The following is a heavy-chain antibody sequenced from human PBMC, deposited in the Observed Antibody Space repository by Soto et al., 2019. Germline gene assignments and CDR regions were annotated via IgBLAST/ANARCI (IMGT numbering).Heavy chain of an antibody. J-gene: IGHJ6*02. D-gene: IGHD3-10*01. CDR1: GGSISSGGYY. Sequence: QVQLQESGPGLVKPSQTLSLTCTVSGGSISSGGYYWSWIRQHPGKGLEWIGYIYYSGSTYYNPSIKGRVTIYVDTSKNPFSLKLSSVAAADTAVYYCARVFGFGGMDVWGQGTTVTVSS. V-gene: IGHV4-31*03. CDR2: IYYSGST. CDR3: ARVFGFGGMDV.